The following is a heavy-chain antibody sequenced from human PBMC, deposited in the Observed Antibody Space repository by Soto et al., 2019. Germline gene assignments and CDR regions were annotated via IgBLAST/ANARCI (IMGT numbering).Heavy chain of an antibody. V-gene: IGHV3-23*01. CDR2: ISGSGGST. CDR1: GFTFISYA. CDR3: AKDIRPHYYGSGSYYY. J-gene: IGHJ4*02. D-gene: IGHD3-10*01. Sequence: GGSLRLSCAASGFTFISYAMSWVRQAPGKGLEWVSAISGSGGSTYYADSVKGRFTISRDNSKNTLYLQMNSLRAEDTAVYYCAKDIRPHYYGSGSYYYWGQGTLVTVSS.